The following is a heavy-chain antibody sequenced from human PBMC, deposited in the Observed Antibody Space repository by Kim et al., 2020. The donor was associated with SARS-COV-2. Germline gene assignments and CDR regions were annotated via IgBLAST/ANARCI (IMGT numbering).Heavy chain of an antibody. V-gene: IGHV4-39*01. CDR1: GGSISSSSYY. CDR3: ARYGDPRDFDY. D-gene: IGHD4-17*01. CDR2: IYYSGST. Sequence: SETLSLTCTVSGGSISSSSYYWGWIRQPPGKGLEWIGSIYYSGSTYYNPSLKSRVTISVDTSKNQFSLKLSSVTAADTAVYYCARYGDPRDFDYWGQGTLVTVSS. J-gene: IGHJ4*02.